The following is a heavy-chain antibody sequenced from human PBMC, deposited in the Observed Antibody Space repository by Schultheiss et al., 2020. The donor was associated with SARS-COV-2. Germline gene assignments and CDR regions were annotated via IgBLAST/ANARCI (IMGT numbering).Heavy chain of an antibody. CDR1: GFTFSSYA. CDR2: IRSKAYGGTT. Sequence: GGSLRLSCAASGFTFSSYAMSWVRQAPGKGLEWVGFIRSKAYGGTTEYAASVKGRFTISRDDSKNTLYLQMNSLKTEDTAVYYCTTEVGSSWYRASRYWGQGTLVTVSS. J-gene: IGHJ4*02. D-gene: IGHD6-13*01. CDR3: TTEVGSSWYRASRY. V-gene: IGHV3-49*04.